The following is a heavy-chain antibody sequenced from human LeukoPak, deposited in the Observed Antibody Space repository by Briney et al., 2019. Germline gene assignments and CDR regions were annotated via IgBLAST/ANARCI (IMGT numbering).Heavy chain of an antibody. CDR1: GFTFSSYS. J-gene: IGHJ4*02. Sequence: PGGSLRLSCAASGFTFSSYSMNWVRQAPGKGLEWVSSISSSSSCIYYADSVKGRFTISRDNAKNSLYLQMNSLRAEDTAVYYCARDPRPDFWSGYSPHDYWGQGTLATVSS. CDR2: ISSSSSCI. CDR3: ARDPRPDFWSGYSPHDY. D-gene: IGHD3-3*01. V-gene: IGHV3-21*01.